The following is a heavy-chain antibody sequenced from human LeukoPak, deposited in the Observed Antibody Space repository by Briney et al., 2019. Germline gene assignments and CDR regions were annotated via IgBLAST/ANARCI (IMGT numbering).Heavy chain of an antibody. CDR2: TRNKANSYTT. J-gene: IGHJ4*02. CDR3: ARGNTSAWYPFDY. D-gene: IGHD6-19*01. CDR1: GFTFSDHY. V-gene: IGHV3-72*01. Sequence: GRSLRLSCAASGFTFSDHYMDWVSQAPGKGLEWVGRTRNKANSYTTEYAASVKGRCTISRDDSKNTLFLQMNSLKSEDTAVYYCARGNTSAWYPFDYWGQGTLVTVSS.